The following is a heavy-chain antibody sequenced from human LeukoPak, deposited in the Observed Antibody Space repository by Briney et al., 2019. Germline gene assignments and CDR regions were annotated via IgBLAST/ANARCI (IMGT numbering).Heavy chain of an antibody. J-gene: IGHJ3*02. CDR2: ISSSGSTI. V-gene: IGHV3-11*01. Sequence: PGGSLRLSCAASGFTFSDYYMSWIRQAPGKGLEWVSYISSSGSTIYYADSVKGRFTISRDNAKNSLYLQMNSLRAEDTAVYYCAREPQPGIAAAGTSDAFDIWGQGTMVTVSS. D-gene: IGHD6-13*01. CDR1: GFTFSDYY. CDR3: AREPQPGIAAAGTSDAFDI.